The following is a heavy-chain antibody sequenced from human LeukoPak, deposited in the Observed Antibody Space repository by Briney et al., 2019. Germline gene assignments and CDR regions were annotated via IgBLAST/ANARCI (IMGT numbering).Heavy chain of an antibody. J-gene: IGHJ4*02. Sequence: ASVKVSCKASGYTFTSYGISWVRQAPGQGLEWMGWISAYNGNTNYAQKLQGRVTMTTDTSTSTAYMELRSLRSDDTAVYYCARDRHGSRYYYDSSGYYDRWGQGTLVTVSS. CDR3: ARDRHGSRYYYDSSGYYDR. D-gene: IGHD3-22*01. CDR2: ISAYNGNT. V-gene: IGHV1-18*01. CDR1: GYTFTSYG.